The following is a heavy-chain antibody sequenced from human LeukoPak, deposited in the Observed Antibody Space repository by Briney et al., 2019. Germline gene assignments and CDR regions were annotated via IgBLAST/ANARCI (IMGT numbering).Heavy chain of an antibody. CDR1: GYTFTGYY. CDR2: INPNSGGT. D-gene: IGHD3-16*02. J-gene: IGHJ4*02. CDR3: AIRGYYDYVWGSYRHDYYFDY. V-gene: IGHV1-2*02. Sequence: ASVKVSCKASGYTFTGYYMHWVRQAPGQGLEWMGWINPNSGGTNYAQKFQGRVTMTRDTSISTAYMELSRLRSDDTAVYYCAIRGYYDYVWGSYRHDYYFDYWGQGTLVTASS.